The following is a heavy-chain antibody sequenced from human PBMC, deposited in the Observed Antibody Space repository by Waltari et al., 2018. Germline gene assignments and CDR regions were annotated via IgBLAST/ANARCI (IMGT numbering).Heavy chain of an antibody. CDR2: IFFGGGDS. V-gene: IGHV3-30*19. Sequence: QVQLVESGGGVVKPGMSLRLSCAASGFSLGTYGMHWVRQAPGKGLVGVALIFFGGGDSFYADSVRGRFTISRDNSKNTLYLDINSLRLDDTAIYYCAKDAFGNTYLDHWGQGTLVTVSS. D-gene: IGHD3-10*01. CDR3: AKDAFGNTYLDH. CDR1: GFSLGTYG. J-gene: IGHJ4*02.